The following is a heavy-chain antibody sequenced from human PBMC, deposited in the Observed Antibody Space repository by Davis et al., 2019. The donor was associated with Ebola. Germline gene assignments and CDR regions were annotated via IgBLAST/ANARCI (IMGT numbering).Heavy chain of an antibody. D-gene: IGHD3-3*01. CDR3: ARAGFDEVLDY. Sequence: GESLKISCAASGFIFRNYAMHWVRQAPGKGLEWVAVVSHSEREKFYADSVKGRFTISRDNSENTLYLQMNSLTPDDTAVYYCARAGFDEVLDYWGQGTPVTVSS. V-gene: IGHV3-30*04. CDR1: GFIFRNYA. J-gene: IGHJ4*02. CDR2: VSHSEREK.